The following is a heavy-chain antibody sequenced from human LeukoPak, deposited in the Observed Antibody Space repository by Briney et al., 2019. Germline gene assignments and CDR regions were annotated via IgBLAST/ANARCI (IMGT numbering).Heavy chain of an antibody. CDR3: ARDRLGAMLFFDT. D-gene: IGHD3-16*01. CDR2: ITGTGHIT. J-gene: IGHJ4*02. CDR1: GFTFSSYG. V-gene: IGHV3-23*01. Sequence: GGTLRLSCAASGFTFSSYGMSWVRQAPGKGLERVSAITGTGHITYYADSVKGRFTISRDNSKNTLYLQMNSLRAEDTALYYCARDRLGAMLFFDTWGQGTLVTVSS.